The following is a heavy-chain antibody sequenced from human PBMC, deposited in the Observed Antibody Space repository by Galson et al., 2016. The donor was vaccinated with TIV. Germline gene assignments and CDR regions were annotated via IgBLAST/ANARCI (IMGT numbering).Heavy chain of an antibody. CDR3: AKDRQWIPSTLDH. V-gene: IGHV3-23*01. CDR1: GFTFNIHA. D-gene: IGHD5-18*01. CDR2: IDAGGGST. J-gene: IGHJ4*02. Sequence: SLRLSCATSGFTFNIHAMTWVRQTPGKGLEWVSLIDAGGGSTYYADSVEGRFTISRDNSKSTVYLQINSLRAEDTAIYYCAKDRQWIPSTLDHWGQGTLVTVSS.